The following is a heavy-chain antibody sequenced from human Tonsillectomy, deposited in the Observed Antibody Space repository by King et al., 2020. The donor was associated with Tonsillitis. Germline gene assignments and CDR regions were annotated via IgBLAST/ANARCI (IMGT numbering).Heavy chain of an antibody. Sequence: QLQESGPGLVKPSETLSLTCTVSGGSISSSSYYWGWIRQPPGKGLEWIGSIYYSGSTYYNPSLKSRVTISVDTSKNQFSLKLSSVTAADTAVYYCANHPPFLGHPEDSSGYYLGDALDIWGQGTMVTVSS. J-gene: IGHJ3*02. D-gene: IGHD3-22*01. CDR1: GGSISSSSYY. CDR2: IYYSGST. CDR3: ANHPPFLGHPEDSSGYYLGDALDI. V-gene: IGHV4-39*07.